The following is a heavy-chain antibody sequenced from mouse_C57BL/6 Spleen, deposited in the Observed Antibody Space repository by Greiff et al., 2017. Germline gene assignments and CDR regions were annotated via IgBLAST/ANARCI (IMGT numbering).Heavy chain of an antibody. D-gene: IGHD2-1*01. CDR3: ARQVTTYYFDY. J-gene: IGHJ2*01. V-gene: IGHV5-9*01. Sequence: EVQVVESGGGLVKPGGSLKLSCAASGFTFSSYTMSWVRQTPEKRLEWVATISGDGGNTYYPDSVKGRFTISRDNAKNTLYLQMSSLRSEDTALYYCARQVTTYYFDYWGQGTTLTVSS. CDR2: ISGDGGNT. CDR1: GFTFSSYT.